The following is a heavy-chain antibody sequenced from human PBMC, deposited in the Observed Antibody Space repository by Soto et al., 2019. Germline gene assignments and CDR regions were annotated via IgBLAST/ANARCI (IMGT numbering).Heavy chain of an antibody. D-gene: IGHD3-10*01. CDR2: ISSSSSYI. J-gene: IGHJ4*02. Sequence: RQAPGKGLEWVSSISSSSSYIYYADSVKGRFTISRDNAKNSLYLQMNSLRAEDTAVYYCARVPTMVRGVIIYFDYWGQGTLVTVSS. CDR3: ARVPTMVRGVIIYFDY. V-gene: IGHV3-21*01.